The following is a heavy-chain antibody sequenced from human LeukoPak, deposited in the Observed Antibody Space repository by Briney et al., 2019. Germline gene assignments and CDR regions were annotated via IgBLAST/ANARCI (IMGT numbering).Heavy chain of an antibody. V-gene: IGHV4-59*12. Sequence: SETLSLTCTVSGGSISSYYWSWIRQPPGKGLEWIGYISYSAITNYNPALKSRVTISIDTSKNQFSLKLSSVTAADTAVYYCARDIQLERSFDYWGQGTLVTVSS. J-gene: IGHJ4*02. CDR1: GGSISSYY. CDR3: ARDIQLERSFDY. D-gene: IGHD1-1*01. CDR2: ISYSAIT.